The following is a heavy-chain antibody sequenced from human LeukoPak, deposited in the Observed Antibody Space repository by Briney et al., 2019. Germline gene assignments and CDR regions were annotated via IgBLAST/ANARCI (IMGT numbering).Heavy chain of an antibody. J-gene: IGHJ4*02. CDR1: GFTFSSYA. D-gene: IGHD1-26*01. CDR2: ISYDGSNK. Sequence: GGSLRLSCAAFGFTFSSYAMHWVRQAPGKGLEWVAVISYDGSNKYYADSVKGRFTISRDNSKNTLYLQMNSLRAEDTAVYYCARDFSSGSYYGDYYFDYWGQGTLVTVSS. V-gene: IGHV3-30*04. CDR3: ARDFSSGSYYGDYYFDY.